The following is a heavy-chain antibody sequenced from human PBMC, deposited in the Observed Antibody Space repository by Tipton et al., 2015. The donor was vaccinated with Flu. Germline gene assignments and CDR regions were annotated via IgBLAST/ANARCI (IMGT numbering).Heavy chain of an antibody. J-gene: IGHJ5*02. V-gene: IGHV4-30-2*01. Sequence: TLSLTCSVSGAPISSGGYYWSWIRQPPGKGLEWVGYIYHSGTTYYNPSLKSRVIISGDRSKNQFSLKLSSVTAADTAVYYCAREGGYSTGFRTIDTWGQGTLVLVTP. D-gene: IGHD2-8*02. CDR3: AREGGYSTGFRTIDT. CDR1: GAPISSGGYY. CDR2: IYHSGTT.